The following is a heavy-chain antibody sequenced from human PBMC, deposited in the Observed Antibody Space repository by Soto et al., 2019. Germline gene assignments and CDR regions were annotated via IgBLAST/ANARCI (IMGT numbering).Heavy chain of an antibody. CDR3: ARGSQNFWMREDAFDI. Sequence: EVQLVESGGGQVKPGGSLRLSCAASGFSFSTYSMNWVRQAPGTGLEWVSSIHSSSRYIYYADSVKGRFTISRDNAKNSLFLQIRSLRAEDTAVYYCARGSQNFWMREDAFDIWGQGTMVSVSS. J-gene: IGHJ3*02. CDR2: IHSSSRYI. V-gene: IGHV3-21*01. D-gene: IGHD3-3*01. CDR1: GFSFSTYS.